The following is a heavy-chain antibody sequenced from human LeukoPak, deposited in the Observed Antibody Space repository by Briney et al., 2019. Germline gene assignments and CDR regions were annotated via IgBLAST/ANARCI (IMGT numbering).Heavy chain of an antibody. CDR2: INHSGST. Sequence: SETLSLTCAVYGGSFSGYYWSWIRQPPGKGLEWIGEINHSGSTNYNPSLKSRVTISVDTSKNQFSLKLSSVTAADTAVYYCARVRYFDGISTFDYWGQGTLVTVSS. CDR3: ARVRYFDGISTFDY. V-gene: IGHV4-34*01. D-gene: IGHD3-9*01. CDR1: GGSFSGYY. J-gene: IGHJ4*02.